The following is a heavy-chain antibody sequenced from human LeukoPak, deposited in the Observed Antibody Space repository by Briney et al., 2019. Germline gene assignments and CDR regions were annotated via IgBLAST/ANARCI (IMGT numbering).Heavy chain of an antibody. CDR1: GGSISSSSYS. V-gene: IGHV4-39*07. CDR3: AGVEYSSSQEYFDY. J-gene: IGHJ4*02. Sequence: KPSETLSLTCTVSGGSISSSSYSWGWIRQPPGQGLEWIGEINHRGSTNYNPSLKSRVTISVDTSKNQFSLKLSSVTAADTAVYYCAGVEYSSSQEYFDYWGQGTLVTVSS. D-gene: IGHD6-6*01. CDR2: INHRGST.